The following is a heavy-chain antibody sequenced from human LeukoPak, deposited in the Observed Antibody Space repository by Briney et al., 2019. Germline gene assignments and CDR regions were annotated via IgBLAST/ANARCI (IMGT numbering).Heavy chain of an antibody. J-gene: IGHJ5*02. CDR3: ARGSNWFDP. V-gene: IGHV1-46*01. CDR2: INPSGGST. CDR1: GYTFTSYY. Sequence: ASVKVSCKASGYTFTSYYMHWVRQAPGQGLEWMGIINPSGGSTSYAQKFQGRVTMTRDTSISTAYMELSRLRSDDTAVYYCARGSNWFDPWGQGTLVTVSS.